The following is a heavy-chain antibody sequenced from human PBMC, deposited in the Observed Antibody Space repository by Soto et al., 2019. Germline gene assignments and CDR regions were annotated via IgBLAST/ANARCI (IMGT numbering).Heavy chain of an antibody. J-gene: IGHJ4*02. CDR2: IYHSGNT. CDR3: AIASASSKLRGVVIN. Sequence: QVQLQESGPGLVKPSGTLSLTCALSGASIITDNWWSWVRQPPGKAMEWIGEIYHSGNTNFNPSVKRRVALSVDTSKNQFSLAVSSVTAADTAIYYCAIASASSKLRGVVINWGQGTLVTVSS. V-gene: IGHV4-4*02. CDR1: GASIITDNW. D-gene: IGHD3-10*01.